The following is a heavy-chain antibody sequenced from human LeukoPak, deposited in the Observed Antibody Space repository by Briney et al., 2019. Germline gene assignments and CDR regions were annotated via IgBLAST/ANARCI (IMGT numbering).Heavy chain of an antibody. D-gene: IGHD3-16*01. CDR2: IKQDGGEK. Sequence: GGSLRLSCAASGFTFSDYWISWVRQAPGKGLEWVANIKQDGGEKFYVDSVKGRFTITRDNAKNSVSVQMNNLRVEDTAVYYCTRMAWRSRPFDYWGQGTLVTVSS. CDR3: TRMAWRSRPFDY. CDR1: GFTFSDYW. J-gene: IGHJ4*02. V-gene: IGHV3-7*01.